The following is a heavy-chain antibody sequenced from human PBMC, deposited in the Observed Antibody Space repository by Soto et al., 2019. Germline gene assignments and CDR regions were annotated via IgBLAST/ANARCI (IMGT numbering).Heavy chain of an antibody. D-gene: IGHD5-18*01. V-gene: IGHV3-7*04. CDR1: GFSFTNYG. CDR2: IKQDGREK. CDR3: ARGPGYSYGPEYYFDY. Sequence: EVQLVESGGGLVQPGGSLRLSFLASGFSFTNYGMIWVRQAPGKGLGGLAKIKQDGREKNYVDSVKGRFTISRDSDNNAVYLEMNSLRSDDTALYYCARGPGYSYGPEYYFDYWGQGTLVTVSS. J-gene: IGHJ4*02.